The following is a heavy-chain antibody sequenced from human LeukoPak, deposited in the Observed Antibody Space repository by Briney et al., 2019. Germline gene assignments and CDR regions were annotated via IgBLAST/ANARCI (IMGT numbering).Heavy chain of an antibody. J-gene: IGHJ4*02. Sequence: PGGSLRLSCTASGFTFDDYAMHWVRQAPGKGLEWVSGISWNSGSIGYADSVKGRFTISRDNAKNSLYLQMNSLRAEDTALYYCAKEGIGIIAAAGFDYWGQGTLVTVSS. D-gene: IGHD6-13*01. CDR2: ISWNSGSI. V-gene: IGHV3-9*01. CDR3: AKEGIGIIAAAGFDY. CDR1: GFTFDDYA.